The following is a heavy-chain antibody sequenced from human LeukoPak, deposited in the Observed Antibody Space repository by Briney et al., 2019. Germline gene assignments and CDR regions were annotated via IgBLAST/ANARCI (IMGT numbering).Heavy chain of an antibody. V-gene: IGHV1-18*01. CDR1: GYTFTSYG. D-gene: IGHD2-15*01. CDR2: ISAYNGNT. CDR3: ARDHCSGGSCVNWFDP. J-gene: IGHJ5*02. Sequence: ASVKVSCKASGYTFTSYGISWVRQAPGQGLEWMGWISAYNGNTNYAQKLQGRVTMTTDTSTSTAYMELRSLRSDDTAVYYCARDHCSGGSCVNWFDPWGQGTLVTVSS.